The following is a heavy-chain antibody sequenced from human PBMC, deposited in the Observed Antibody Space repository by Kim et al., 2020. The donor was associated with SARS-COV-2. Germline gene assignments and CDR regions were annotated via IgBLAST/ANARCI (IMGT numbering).Heavy chain of an antibody. Sequence: ASVKVSCKASGYTFISYAMNWVRQAPGQGPEWMGWINTNTGNPTYAHGFTGRFVFSLDTSVSTAYLQISSLKAEDTAVYYCARDRENFIAAAGRGVYFDNWGQGTLVTVSS. CDR2: INTNTGNP. V-gene: IGHV7-4-1*02. D-gene: IGHD6-13*01. CDR3: ARDRENFIAAAGRGVYFDN. CDR1: GYTFISYA. J-gene: IGHJ4*02.